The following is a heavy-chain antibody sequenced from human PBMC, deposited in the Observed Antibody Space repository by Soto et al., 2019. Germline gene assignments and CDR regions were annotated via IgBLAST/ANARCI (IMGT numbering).Heavy chain of an antibody. J-gene: IGHJ6*04. CDR2: IYNSVNT. V-gene: IGHV4-59*01. D-gene: IGHD1-1*01. Sequence: QVQLQESGPGLVKPSETLSLTCAVSGGSITHYYCACILQPPVQGLEWIGYIYNSVNTKYNPSLKCRVTILMDTSKSQFSLNLSSVNAADTAVYYCARDVTGVLTDMRDPGGMDVWGRGTTVTVSS. CDR3: ARDVTGVLTDMRDPGGMDV. CDR1: GGSITHYY.